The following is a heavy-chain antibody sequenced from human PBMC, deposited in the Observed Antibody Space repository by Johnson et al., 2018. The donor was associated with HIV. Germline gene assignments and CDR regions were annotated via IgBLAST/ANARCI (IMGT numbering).Heavy chain of an antibody. CDR3: AKDQWSSSWTNDAFDI. CDR2: IKQDGSEK. D-gene: IGHD6-13*01. Sequence: VQLVESGGGLVQPGRSLRLSCAASAFTFSRYWMSWVRQAPGKGLEWVANIKQDGSEKYYVDSVKGRFTISRDNSKNTLFLHMSDLRPEYTAVYYCAKDQWSSSWTNDAFDIWGQGTKVSVSS. V-gene: IGHV3-7*01. CDR1: AFTFSRYW. J-gene: IGHJ3*02.